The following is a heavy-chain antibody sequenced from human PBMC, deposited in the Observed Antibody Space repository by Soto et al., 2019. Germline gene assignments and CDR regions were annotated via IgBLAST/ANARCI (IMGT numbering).Heavy chain of an antibody. V-gene: IGHV4-30-4*01. J-gene: IGHJ4*02. CDR2: IYYSGST. CDR1: GVSISSGDYY. CDR3: AVRSGSSGQYYFDY. D-gene: IGHD3-22*01. Sequence: TSETLSLTCTVSGVSISSGDYYWSWIRQPPGKGLEWIGYIYYSGSTYYNPSLKSRVTISVDTSKNQFSLKLSSVTAADTAVYYCAVRSGSSGQYYFDYWGQGTLVTVSS.